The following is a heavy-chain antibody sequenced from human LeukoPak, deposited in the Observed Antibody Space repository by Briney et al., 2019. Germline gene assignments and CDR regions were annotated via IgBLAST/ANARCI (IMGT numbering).Heavy chain of an antibody. CDR1: GGSFSGYY. CDR2: VNHGGTT. J-gene: IGHJ4*02. V-gene: IGHV4-34*01. CDR3: ARVVYGDSSKDFDY. Sequence: SETLSLTCAVYGGSFSGYYWTWIRQPPGRGLEWIGEVNHGGTTNYNPSLKSRVIISTDTSKNQFTLNLNSVTAADTAVYYCARVVYGDSSKDFDYWGQGTLVTVSS. D-gene: IGHD4-17*01.